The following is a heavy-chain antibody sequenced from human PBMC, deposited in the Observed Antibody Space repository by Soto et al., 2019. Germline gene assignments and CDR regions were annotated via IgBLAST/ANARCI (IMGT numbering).Heavy chain of an antibody. CDR3: TKGAVTSWFSAFDL. J-gene: IGHJ3*01. CDR1: GFTFDDYA. V-gene: IGHV3-9*01. D-gene: IGHD2-2*01. Sequence: EVQLVESGGGVVQPGRSLRLSCTASGFTFDDYAMNWVWQAPGKGLEWVSSISWNSGNIVYADSVRGRFTISRDNTKTSLHLQMNSLRAEVTALYSCTKGAVTSWFSAFDLWGQGTMV. CDR2: ISWNSGNI.